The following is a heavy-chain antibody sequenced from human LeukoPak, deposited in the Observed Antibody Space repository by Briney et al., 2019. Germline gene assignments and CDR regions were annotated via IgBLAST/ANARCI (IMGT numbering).Heavy chain of an antibody. CDR3: ARHAVPATAIWYYFDY. CDR2: IYYSGST. D-gene: IGHD2-2*01. Sequence: PGGSLRLSCAASGFTFSSYAMHWIRQPPGKGLEWIGYIYYSGSTNYNPSLKSRVTISVDTSKNQFSLKLSSVTAADTAVYYCARHAVPATAIWYYFDYWGQGTLVTVSS. J-gene: IGHJ4*02. V-gene: IGHV4-59*08. CDR1: GFTFSSYA.